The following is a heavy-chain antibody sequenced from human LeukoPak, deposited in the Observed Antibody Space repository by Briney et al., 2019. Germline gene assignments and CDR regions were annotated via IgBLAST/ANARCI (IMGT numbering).Heavy chain of an antibody. V-gene: IGHV4-34*01. CDR1: GGSFSGYY. CDR3: ARDADYGIDY. Sequence: PSETLSLTCAVYGGSFSGYYWSWIRQPPGKGLEWIGEINHSGSTNYNPSLKSRVTISVDTSKNQFSLKLSSVTAADTAVYYCARDADYGIDYWGQGTLVTVSS. CDR2: INHSGST. J-gene: IGHJ4*02. D-gene: IGHD4-17*01.